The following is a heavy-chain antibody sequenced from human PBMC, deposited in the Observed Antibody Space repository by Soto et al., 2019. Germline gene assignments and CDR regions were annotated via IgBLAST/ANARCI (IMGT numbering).Heavy chain of an antibody. Sequence: GGSLRLSCAVSGLTFSNSGMLWVRQAPGKGLEWVALISYDASNTYYADSVKGRFTISRDNSKNTLYLQMNSLRVEDTAVYYCAKDGSHYPWVSFYMDVWGKGTTVTVSS. CDR3: AKDGSHYPWVSFYMDV. J-gene: IGHJ6*03. CDR2: ISYDASNT. D-gene: IGHD4-4*01. CDR1: GLTFSNSG. V-gene: IGHV3-30*18.